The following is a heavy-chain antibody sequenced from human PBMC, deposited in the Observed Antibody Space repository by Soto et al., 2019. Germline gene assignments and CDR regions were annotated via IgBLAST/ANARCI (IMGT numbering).Heavy chain of an antibody. Sequence: QVQLVQSGAEVKKPGSSVKVSCKASGGTFSSYAISWVRQAPGQGLEWMGGIIPIFGTANYAQKFQGRVTITADESTSTAYMELSSLRSEDTAVYYCARDRKAARPEYYYYGMDVWGQGTTVTVSS. D-gene: IGHD6-6*01. J-gene: IGHJ6*02. V-gene: IGHV1-69*12. CDR1: GGTFSSYA. CDR3: ARDRKAARPEYYYYGMDV. CDR2: IIPIFGTA.